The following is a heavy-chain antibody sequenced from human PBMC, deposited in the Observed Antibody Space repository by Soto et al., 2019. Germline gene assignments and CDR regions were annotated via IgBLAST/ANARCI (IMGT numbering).Heavy chain of an antibody. V-gene: IGHV1-18*01. CDR1: GYTFSDYG. Sequence: QVQLVQSGTDVKKPGASVKVSCKTSGYTFSDYGISWVRQAPGQGLEWMGWISAKNGNTNFAQKFRGRVTMTIDTSTSTVYMELRSLKADDTAVYYCAREPPETPPDYWGQGTLVTVSS. CDR3: AREPPETPPDY. CDR2: ISAKNGNT. J-gene: IGHJ4*02.